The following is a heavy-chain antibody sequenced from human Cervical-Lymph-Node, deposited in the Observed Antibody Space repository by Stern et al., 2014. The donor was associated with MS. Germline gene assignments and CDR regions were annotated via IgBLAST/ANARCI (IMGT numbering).Heavy chain of an antibody. CDR1: GGSISSGSYY. CDR2: IYTSGST. Sequence: QVQLVESGPGLVKPSQTLSLTCTVSGGSISSGSYYWSWIRQPAGKGLEWIGRIYTSGSTNYNPSLKSRVTISVDTSKNQFPLKLSSVTAADTAVYYCARTKYSYGFAFDYWGQGTLVTVSS. CDR3: ARTKYSYGFAFDY. V-gene: IGHV4-61*02. J-gene: IGHJ4*02. D-gene: IGHD5-18*01.